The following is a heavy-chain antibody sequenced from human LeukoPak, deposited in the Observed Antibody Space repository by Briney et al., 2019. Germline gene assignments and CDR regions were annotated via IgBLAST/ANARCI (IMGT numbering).Heavy chain of an antibody. CDR3: ARVGWNVTYFPFDY. CDR1: GFTFDNYG. V-gene: IGHV3-20*04. Sequence: PGGSLRLSCAASGFTFDNYGMSWVRQAPGKGLEWVSGINWNGGSTGYADSVKGRFTISRDNAKNSLYLQMNSLRAEDTALYYCARVGWNVTYFPFDYWGQGTLVTVSS. CDR2: INWNGGST. D-gene: IGHD1-1*01. J-gene: IGHJ4*02.